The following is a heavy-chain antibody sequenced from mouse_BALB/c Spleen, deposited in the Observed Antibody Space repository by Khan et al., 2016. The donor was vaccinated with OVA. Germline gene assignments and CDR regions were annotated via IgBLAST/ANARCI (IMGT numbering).Heavy chain of an antibody. D-gene: IGHD2-10*01. Sequence: EVKLVESGGGLVKPGGSLKLSCAASGFTFSTYAMSWVRQTPEKRLEWVATISSDGAYTYYPDNVTGRFTISRDNAKNTLYLQMSSLRSEDTAMYYCARSSYGNFADWGQGTLVTVSA. V-gene: IGHV5-9-3*01. CDR2: ISSDGAYT. CDR3: ARSSYGNFAD. CDR1: GFTFSTYA. J-gene: IGHJ3*01.